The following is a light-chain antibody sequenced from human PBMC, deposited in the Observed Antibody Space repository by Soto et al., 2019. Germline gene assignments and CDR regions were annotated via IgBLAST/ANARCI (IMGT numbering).Light chain of an antibody. CDR2: STN. V-gene: IGLV8-61*01. J-gene: IGLJ2*01. CDR3: VLYMGSVV. CDR1: SGSVSTSYY. Sequence: QTVVTQEPSFSVSPGGTVTLTCGLSSGSVSTSYYPSWYQQTPGQAPRTLIYSTNTRSSGVPDRFSGSILGNKAALTITGAQADDESDYYCVLYMGSVVFGGGTNLTVL.